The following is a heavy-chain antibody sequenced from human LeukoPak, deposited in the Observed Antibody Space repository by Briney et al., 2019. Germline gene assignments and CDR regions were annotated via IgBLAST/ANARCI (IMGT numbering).Heavy chain of an antibody. CDR1: GGTFSSYA. V-gene: IGHV1-69*13. Sequence: SVKVSCKASGGTFSSYAISWVRQAPGQGLEWMGGIIPIFGTANYAQKFQGRVTITADESTSTAYMELSSLRSDDTAVYYCAREGLEYYFDYWGQGTLVTVSS. D-gene: IGHD3-16*01. J-gene: IGHJ4*02. CDR3: AREGLEYYFDY. CDR2: IIPIFGTA.